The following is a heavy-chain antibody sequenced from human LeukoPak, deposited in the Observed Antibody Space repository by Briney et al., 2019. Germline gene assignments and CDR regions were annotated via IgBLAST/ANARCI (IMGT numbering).Heavy chain of an antibody. CDR2: ISSSSSTI. Sequence: GGSLRLSCAASGFTFSSYSMNWVRQAPGKGLEWVSYISSSSSTIYYADSVKGRFTISRDNAKNSLYLQMNSLRAEDTAVYYCASAVIVATIGAFDIWGQGTMVTVSS. CDR1: GFTFSSYS. V-gene: IGHV3-48*04. CDR3: ASAVIVATIGAFDI. D-gene: IGHD5-12*01. J-gene: IGHJ3*02.